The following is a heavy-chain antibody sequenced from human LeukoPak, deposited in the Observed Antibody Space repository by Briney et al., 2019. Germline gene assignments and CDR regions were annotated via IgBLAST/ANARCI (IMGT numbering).Heavy chain of an antibody. CDR1: GGSISSYY. D-gene: IGHD3-3*01. Sequence: SETLSLTCTVSGGSISSYYWSWIRQPPGKGLEWIGYIYYSGSTNYNPSLKSRVTISVDTSKNQFSLKLSPVTAADTAVYYCARVSAENYDFWSGYSYYFDYWGQGTLVTVSS. V-gene: IGHV4-59*01. CDR2: IYYSGST. CDR3: ARVSAENYDFWSGYSYYFDY. J-gene: IGHJ4*02.